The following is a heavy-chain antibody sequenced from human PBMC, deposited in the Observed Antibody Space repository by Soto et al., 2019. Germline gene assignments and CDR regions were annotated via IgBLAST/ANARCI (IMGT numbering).Heavy chain of an antibody. CDR2: IWYDGSNK. V-gene: IGHV3-33*01. J-gene: IGHJ4*02. CDR1: GFTFSSYG. CDR3: ARDGYCSGGSCYSVPVFDY. D-gene: IGHD2-15*01. Sequence: QVQLVESGGGVVQPGRSLRLSCAASGFTFSSYGMHWVRQAPGKGLESVAVIWYDGSNKYYADSVKGRFTISRDNSKNTMHLQMNSLRAEDTAVYYCARDGYCSGGSCYSVPVFDYWGQGTLVTVSS.